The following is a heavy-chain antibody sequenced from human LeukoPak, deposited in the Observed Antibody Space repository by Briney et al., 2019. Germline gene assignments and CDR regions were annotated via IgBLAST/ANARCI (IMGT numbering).Heavy chain of an antibody. CDR1: GSSIRSSSYH. CDR3: ARLTGRDTSDWPYFHY. J-gene: IGHJ4*01. Sequence: SETLSLTCTVSGSSIRSSSYHGGWVRQPPGEVLEWIGNIHYSGSTSYNPSLKSRVTLSVDTSKNQFSLKLSSVTAADTAVFYCARLTGRDTSDWPYFHYWGQGALVTVSS. V-gene: IGHV4-39*01. CDR2: IHYSGST. D-gene: IGHD2-2*01.